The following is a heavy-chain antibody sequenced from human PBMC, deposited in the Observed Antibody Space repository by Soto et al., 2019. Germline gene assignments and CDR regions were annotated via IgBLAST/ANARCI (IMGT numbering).Heavy chain of an antibody. Sequence: GGSLRLSCAASGFTFSSYAMHWVRQAPGKGLEWVAVISYDGSNKYYADSVKGRFTISRDNSKNTLYLQMNSLRAEDTAVYYCARDRQVGATHDYYGMDVWGQGTTVTVSS. D-gene: IGHD1-26*01. CDR1: GFTFSSYA. CDR3: ARDRQVGATHDYYGMDV. J-gene: IGHJ6*02. V-gene: IGHV3-30-3*01. CDR2: ISYDGSNK.